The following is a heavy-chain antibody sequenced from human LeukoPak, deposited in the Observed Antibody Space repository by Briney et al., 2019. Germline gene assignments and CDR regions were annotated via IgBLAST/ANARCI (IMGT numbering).Heavy chain of an antibody. D-gene: IGHD3-10*01. CDR3: ARLGGNWNSPGRDY. J-gene: IGHJ4*02. CDR1: GGSINGYS. Sequence: TSETLSLTCSVFGGSINGYSWTWIRQPPGMRLEWVGHISYTGTTNYNPSLTTRVAISVDTSKNQFSLKLTSVTAADTGMYFCARLGGNWNSPGRDYWGQGTLVTVSS. V-gene: IGHV4-59*08. CDR2: ISYTGTT.